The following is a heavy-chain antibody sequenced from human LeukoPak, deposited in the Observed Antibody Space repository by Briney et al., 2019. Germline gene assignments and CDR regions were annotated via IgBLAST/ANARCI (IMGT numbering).Heavy chain of an antibody. CDR2: IKQDGSEK. D-gene: IGHD2-15*01. V-gene: IGHV3-7*03. J-gene: IGHJ5*02. Sequence: PGGSLRLSCAASGFPFSSYWMSWVRQAPGKGLEWVANIKQDGSEKYYVDSVKGRFTISRDNAKNSLFLQMNSLRAEDTAVYYCAVGGSCHYHWGQGTLVTVSS. CDR1: GFPFSSYW. CDR3: AVGGSCHYH.